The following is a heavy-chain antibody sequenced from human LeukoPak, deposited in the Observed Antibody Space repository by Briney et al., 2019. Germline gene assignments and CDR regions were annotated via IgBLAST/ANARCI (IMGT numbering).Heavy chain of an antibody. CDR3: ARGEYYYDGGY. V-gene: IGHV3-7*04. CDR1: GLTFSSFW. D-gene: IGHD3-22*01. J-gene: IGHJ1*01. Sequence: GGSLRLSYAASGLTFSSFWMSCVRQAPGKGLEWVANIKRDGSEKYYVDSVKGRFTISRDNAKNSLYLQMNSLRVEDTAVYYCARGEYYYDGGYWGQGTLVTVSS. CDR2: IKRDGSEK.